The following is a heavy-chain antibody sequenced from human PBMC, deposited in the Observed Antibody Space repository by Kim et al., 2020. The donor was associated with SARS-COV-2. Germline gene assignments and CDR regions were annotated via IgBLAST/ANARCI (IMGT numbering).Heavy chain of an antibody. J-gene: IGHJ6*02. CDR3: ARGLLCTMIVVVITTYYYYGMDV. D-gene: IGHD3-22*01. Sequence: ASVKVSCKASGYTFTSYDINWVRQATGQGLEWMGWMNPNSGNTGYAQKFQGRVTMTRNTSISTAYMELSSLRSEDTAVYYCARGLLCTMIVVVITTYYYYGMDVWGQGTTVTVSS. V-gene: IGHV1-8*02. CDR2: MNPNSGNT. CDR1: GYTFTSYD.